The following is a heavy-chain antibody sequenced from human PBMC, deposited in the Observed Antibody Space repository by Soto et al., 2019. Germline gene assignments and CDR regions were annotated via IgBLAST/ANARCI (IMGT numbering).Heavy chain of an antibody. D-gene: IGHD2-2*02. J-gene: IGHJ5*02. CDR1: GGSISSGDYY. V-gene: IGHV4-30-4*01. Sequence: QVQLQESGPGLVKPSQTLSLTCTVSGGSISSGDYYWSWIRQPPGKVLEWIGYIYYSGSTYYNPSLKSRVTISVDTSKNQFSLKLSSVTAADTAVYYCAREYCSSTSCYMPGGWFDPWGQGTLVTVSS. CDR2: IYYSGST. CDR3: AREYCSSTSCYMPGGWFDP.